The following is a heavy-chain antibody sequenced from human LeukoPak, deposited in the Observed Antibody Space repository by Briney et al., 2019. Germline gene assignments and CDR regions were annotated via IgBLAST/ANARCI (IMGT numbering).Heavy chain of an antibody. CDR2: IASDGSHT. J-gene: IGHJ3*02. D-gene: IGHD2-21*01. CDR1: GFTFSAYF. V-gene: IGHV3-30-3*01. CDR3: ARERQDTVLHSGAFDI. Sequence: QPGRSLRLSCAASGFTFSAYFMHGVRPAPGKGLEWVADIASDGSHTFYAEPVKGRFTISRDNSKNTLYLQMNSLRAEDTAVYFCARERQDTVLHSGAFDIWGQGTMVTVSS.